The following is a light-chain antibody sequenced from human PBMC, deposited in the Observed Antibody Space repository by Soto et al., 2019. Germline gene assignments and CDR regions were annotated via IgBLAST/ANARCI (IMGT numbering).Light chain of an antibody. CDR3: QQYNNWPIT. J-gene: IGKJ5*01. CDR2: GES. V-gene: IGKV3-15*01. CDR1: RGVSSD. Sequence: EIVMTQSPATLSVSPGERASLSCRASRGVSSDLAWYQQKPGQAPRLLIYGESTRATGITARFSVRGSGTEFTLTISSVQSEDFAVYYCQQYNNWPITFGQGTRLEIK.